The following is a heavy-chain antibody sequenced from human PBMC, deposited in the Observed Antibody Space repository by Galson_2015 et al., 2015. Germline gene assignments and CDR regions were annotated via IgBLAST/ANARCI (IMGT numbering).Heavy chain of an antibody. CDR1: GFTFSSYS. D-gene: IGHD3-22*01. CDR3: ARAGYYYDSSGYYSYYFDY. J-gene: IGHJ4*02. CDR2: ISSSSSYI. Sequence: LRLSCAASGFTFSSYSMNWVRQAPGKGLEWVSSISSSSSYIYYADSVKGRFTVSRDNAKNSLYLQMNSLRAEDTAVYYCARAGYYYDSSGYYSYYFDYWGQGTLVTVSS. V-gene: IGHV3-21*01.